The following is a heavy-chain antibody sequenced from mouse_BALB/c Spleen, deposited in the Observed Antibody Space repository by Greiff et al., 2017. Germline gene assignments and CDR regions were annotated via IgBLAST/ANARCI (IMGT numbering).Heavy chain of an antibody. CDR3: ARGGGYYEGVAY. Sequence: VQLQQSGAELVKPGASVKLSCTASGFNIKDTYMHWVKQRPEQGLEWIGRIDPATGNTKYDPKFQGKATITADTSSNTAYLQLSSLTSEDTAVYYCARGGGYYEGVAYWGQGTLVTVSA. CDR2: IDPATGNT. V-gene: IGHV14-3*02. J-gene: IGHJ3*01. D-gene: IGHD2-3*01. CDR1: GFNIKDTY.